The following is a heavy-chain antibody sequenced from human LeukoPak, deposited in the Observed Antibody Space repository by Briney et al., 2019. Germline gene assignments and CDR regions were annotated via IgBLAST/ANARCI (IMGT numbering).Heavy chain of an antibody. CDR2: ISSSSSYI. J-gene: IGHJ4*02. V-gene: IGHV3-21*04. Sequence: PGGSLRLSCAASGFTFSSYAMSWVRQAPGKGLEWVSSISSSSSYINYADSVKGRFTISRDNAKNSLYLQMNSLRAEDAAVFYCARDQYDTWSRRGNFDSWGQGTLVIVSS. D-gene: IGHD3/OR15-3a*01. CDR1: GFTFSSYA. CDR3: ARDQYDTWSRRGNFDS.